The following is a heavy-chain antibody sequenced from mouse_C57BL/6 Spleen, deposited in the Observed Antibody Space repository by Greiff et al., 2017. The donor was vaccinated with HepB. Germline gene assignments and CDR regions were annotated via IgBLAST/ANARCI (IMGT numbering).Heavy chain of an antibody. CDR3: AIEISIVTTRYAMDY. V-gene: IGHV14-3*01. CDR2: IDPANGNT. J-gene: IGHJ4*01. CDR1: GFNIKNTY. Sequence: EVQLQQSVAELVRPGASVKLSCTASGFNIKNTYMHWVKQRPEQGLEWIGRIDPANGNTKYAPNFQGKATITANPSSNTAYLQFSSLTSEDTAIYYWAIEISIVTTRYAMDYWGQGTSGTVSS. D-gene: IGHD2-5*01.